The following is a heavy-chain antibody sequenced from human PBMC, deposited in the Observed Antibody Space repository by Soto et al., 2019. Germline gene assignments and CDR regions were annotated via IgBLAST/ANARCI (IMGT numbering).Heavy chain of an antibody. Sequence: KPSETLSLTCAVYGGSFSAYDWSWVRQPPGKGLEWIGEIIHSESTKYNPSLKSRVTISVDTSKNQFSLKLSSVTAADTAVYYCARQRPTDGRWEFANYYGMDVWGQGTPVTVSS. CDR2: IIHSEST. CDR3: ARQRPTDGRWEFANYYGMDV. J-gene: IGHJ6*02. CDR1: GGSFSAYD. D-gene: IGHD1-26*01. V-gene: IGHV4-34*12.